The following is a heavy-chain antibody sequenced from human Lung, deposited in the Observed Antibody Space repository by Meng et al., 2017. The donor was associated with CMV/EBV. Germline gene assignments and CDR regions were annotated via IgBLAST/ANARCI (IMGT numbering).Heavy chain of an antibody. Sequence: LTXAASGFTFSSYDMHWVRQATGKGLEWVSAIGTAGDTYYPGSVKGRFTISRENAKNSLYLQMNSLRAGDTAVYYCARSATVTTLGSRYGMDVWGQGTTVTVSS. CDR3: ARSATVTTLGSRYGMDV. CDR2: IGTAGDT. CDR1: GFTFSSYD. J-gene: IGHJ6*02. V-gene: IGHV3-13*01. D-gene: IGHD4-11*01.